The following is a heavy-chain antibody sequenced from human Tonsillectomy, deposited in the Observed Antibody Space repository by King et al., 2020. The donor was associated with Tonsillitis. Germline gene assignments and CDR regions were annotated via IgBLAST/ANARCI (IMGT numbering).Heavy chain of an antibody. Sequence: QLQESGPGLVKPSETLSLTCTVSGGSISSYHWSWIRQPPGKGLEWVGYIFDNGNTNYNPSLKSRVTMSVDTSKNQFSLRLRSVTAADTAVYYCAGGPNGGNLLFHVWGQGTMVTVSS. J-gene: IGHJ3*01. CDR1: GGSISSYH. CDR3: AGGPNGGNLLFHV. CDR2: IFDNGNT. D-gene: IGHD4-23*01. V-gene: IGHV4-59*01.